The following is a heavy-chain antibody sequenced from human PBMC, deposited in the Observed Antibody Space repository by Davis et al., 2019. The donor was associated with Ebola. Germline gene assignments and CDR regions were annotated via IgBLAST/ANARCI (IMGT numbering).Heavy chain of an antibody. CDR3: AKDIPYSAAGNGGDYYYGMDV. Sequence: PGGSLRLSCAASGFTFDDYAMHWVRQAPGKGLEWVSGISWNSGSIGYADSVKGRFTISRDNSKNTLYLQMNSLRAEDTAVYYCAKDIPYSAAGNGGDYYYGMDVWGQGTTVTVSS. V-gene: IGHV3-9*01. CDR2: ISWNSGSI. D-gene: IGHD6-13*01. CDR1: GFTFDDYA. J-gene: IGHJ6*02.